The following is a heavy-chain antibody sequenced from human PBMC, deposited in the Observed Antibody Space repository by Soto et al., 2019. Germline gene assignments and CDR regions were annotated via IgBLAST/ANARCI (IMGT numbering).Heavy chain of an antibody. CDR2: IGGSGIIT. V-gene: IGHV3-23*01. CDR3: AKDPNGDYVGAFDS. Sequence: PVGSLRLPCRASGFSFSSFAMTWVRQAPGKGLEWVSSIGGSGIITYYTDSVKGRFTISRDNSGNTLFLHMNSLRADDTAVYYCAKDPNGDYVGAFDSWGQGTLVTVSS. D-gene: IGHD4-17*01. CDR1: GFSFSSFA. J-gene: IGHJ4*02.